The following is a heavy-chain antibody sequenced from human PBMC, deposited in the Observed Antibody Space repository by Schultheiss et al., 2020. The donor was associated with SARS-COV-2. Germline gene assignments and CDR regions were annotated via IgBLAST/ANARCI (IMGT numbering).Heavy chain of an antibody. CDR1: GFTFSSYW. CDR2: IKSKTDGGTT. D-gene: IGHD1-14*01. V-gene: IGHV3-15*07. CDR3: TTLRII. J-gene: IGHJ4*02. Sequence: GESLKISCAASGFTFSSYWMHWVRQAPGKGLEWVGRIKSKTDGGTTDYAAPVKGRFTISRDDSKNTLYLQMTSLKTEDTAVYYCTTLRIIWGQGTLVTVSS.